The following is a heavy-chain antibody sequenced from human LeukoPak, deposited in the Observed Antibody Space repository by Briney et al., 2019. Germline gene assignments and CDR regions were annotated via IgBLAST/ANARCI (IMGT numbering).Heavy chain of an antibody. D-gene: IGHD1-26*01. J-gene: IGHJ3*01. CDR1: GFTFSLYA. Sequence: PGGSLRLSCAASGFTFSLYAMHWVRQAPGKGLEWVAYIRIDGSNKYYADSVKGRFTISRDNSKNTLYLQMNSLRAEDTAVYFCAESTIVEATVDAFDFWGQGTMVTVSS. V-gene: IGHV3-30*02. CDR3: AESTIVEATVDAFDF. CDR2: IRIDGSNK.